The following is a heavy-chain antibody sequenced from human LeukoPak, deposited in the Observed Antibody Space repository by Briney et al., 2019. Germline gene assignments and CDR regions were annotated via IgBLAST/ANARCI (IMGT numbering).Heavy chain of an antibody. J-gene: IGHJ4*02. V-gene: IGHV3-30*04. CDR3: ARAGGLGELSAFTDY. CDR2: ISYDASNE. Sequence: GGSLRLSCAASGFTFSRHGVHWVRQAPGKGLEWVAAISYDASNEYYADSVKGRFTISRDNAKNTLYLQMNSLRADDTAVYYCARAGGLGELSAFTDYWGQGTPVTVSS. CDR1: GFTFSRHG. D-gene: IGHD3-16*02.